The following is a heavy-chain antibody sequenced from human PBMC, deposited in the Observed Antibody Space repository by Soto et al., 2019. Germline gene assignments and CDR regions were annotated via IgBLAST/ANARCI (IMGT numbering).Heavy chain of an antibody. D-gene: IGHD3-22*01. Sequence: ASVKPSCKTPGYTFTSYNIHCVRQAPGQRLEWMGWINVGNGNTRYSQKFQGRLTLTRDTPGNTAYLELNSLISEDTAVYYCATPQDYDGCLDSWGQGTLVTVSS. CDR3: ATPQDYDGCLDS. V-gene: IGHV1-3*01. CDR2: INVGNGNT. J-gene: IGHJ4*02. CDR1: GYTFTSYN.